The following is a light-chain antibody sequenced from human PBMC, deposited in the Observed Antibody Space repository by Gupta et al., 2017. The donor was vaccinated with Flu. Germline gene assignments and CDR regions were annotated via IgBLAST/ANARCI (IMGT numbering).Light chain of an antibody. J-gene: IGKJ5*01. V-gene: IGKV3-15*01. CDR1: QSVSSN. CDR3: QQYNNWPPIT. Sequence: EIVMTQSPATLSASPGERATLSCRASQSVSSNLAWYQQKPGQAPRLLIYGASTRATDIPARFSGSGCGTEFTLTISSLQSEDFAVYYCQQYNNWPPITFGQGTRLDI. CDR2: GAS.